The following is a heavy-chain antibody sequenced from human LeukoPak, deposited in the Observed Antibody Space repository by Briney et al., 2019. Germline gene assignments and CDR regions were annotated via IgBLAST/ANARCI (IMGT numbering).Heavy chain of an antibody. CDR1: GYTFTGYY. CDR3: SAYSRAQLHYYYGMDV. J-gene: IGHJ6*02. CDR2: INPNSGGT. D-gene: IGHD6-13*01. V-gene: IGHV1-2*02. Sequence: ASVTVSCKASGYTFTGYYMHWVRQAPGQGLEWMGWINPNSGGTNYAQKFQGRVTMTRDTSISTAYMELSRLRSDDTAVYYCSAYSRAQLHYYYGMDVWGQGTTVTVSS.